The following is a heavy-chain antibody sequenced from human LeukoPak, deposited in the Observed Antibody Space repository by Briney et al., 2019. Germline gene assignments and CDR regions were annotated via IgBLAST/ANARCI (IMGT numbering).Heavy chain of an antibody. Sequence: GRTLRLSCAASGFNFSSDAMSRARWAPGQGLEWVSAISGSGGSTYYADSVKGRFTISRDNSKNTLYLQMNSLRAEDTAVYYCATSTAVAGTLDFDYWGQGTLVTVSS. J-gene: IGHJ4*02. D-gene: IGHD6-19*01. V-gene: IGHV3-23*01. CDR3: ATSTAVAGTLDFDY. CDR1: GFNFSSDA. CDR2: ISGSGGST.